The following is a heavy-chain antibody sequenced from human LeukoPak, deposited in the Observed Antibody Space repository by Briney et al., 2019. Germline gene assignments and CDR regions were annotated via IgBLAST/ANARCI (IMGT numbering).Heavy chain of an antibody. Sequence: ASVKVSCKASGYTFTGYYMLWVRQAPGQGLEWMGWINPNSGGTNYAQKFRGRVTMTRDTSISTAYMELSRLRSDDTAVYYCIVVVPAATDYWGQGTLVTVSS. J-gene: IGHJ4*02. D-gene: IGHD2-2*01. CDR2: INPNSGGT. CDR1: GYTFTGYY. CDR3: IVVVPAATDY. V-gene: IGHV1-2*02.